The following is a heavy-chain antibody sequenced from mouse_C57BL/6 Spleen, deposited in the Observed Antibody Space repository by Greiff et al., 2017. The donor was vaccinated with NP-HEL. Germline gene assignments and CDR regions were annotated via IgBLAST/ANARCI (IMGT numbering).Heavy chain of an antibody. D-gene: IGHD4-1*01. J-gene: IGHJ2*01. CDR2: ISSGSSTI. Sequence: DVKLQESGGGLVKPGGSLKLSCAASGFTFSDYGMHWVRQAPEKGLEWVAYISSGSSTIYYADTVKGRFTISRDNAKNTLFLQMTSLRSEDTAMYYCARTGLGPVDYWGQGTTLTVSS. CDR1: GFTFSDYG. CDR3: ARTGLGPVDY. V-gene: IGHV5-17*01.